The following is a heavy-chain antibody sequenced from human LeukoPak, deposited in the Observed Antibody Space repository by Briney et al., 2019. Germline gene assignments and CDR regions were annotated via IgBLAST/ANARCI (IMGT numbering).Heavy chain of an antibody. CDR2: ISGSGGST. J-gene: IGHJ4*02. V-gene: IGHV3-23*01. CDR1: GFTFSSYA. D-gene: IGHD2-2*01. Sequence: GGSLRLSCAASGFTFSSYAMSWVRQAPGKGLEWVSAISGSGGSTYYADSVKGRFTISRDNSKNTLYLQMNSLRAEDTAVYYCARDIRFLGYCSSTSCYFDYWGQGTLVTVSS. CDR3: ARDIRFLGYCSSTSCYFDY.